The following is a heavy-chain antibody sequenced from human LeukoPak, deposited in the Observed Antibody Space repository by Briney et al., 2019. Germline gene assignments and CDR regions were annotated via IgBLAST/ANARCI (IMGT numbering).Heavy chain of an antibody. Sequence: GGSLRLSCAASGFTFSSYAMSWVRQALGKGLEWVSAISGSGGSTYYADSVKGRFTISRDNSKNTLYLQMNSLRAEDTAVYYCAKPSYLIPEFQHWGQGTLVTVSS. D-gene: IGHD2-21*01. CDR3: AKPSYLIPEFQH. CDR1: GFTFSSYA. V-gene: IGHV3-23*01. CDR2: ISGSGGST. J-gene: IGHJ1*01.